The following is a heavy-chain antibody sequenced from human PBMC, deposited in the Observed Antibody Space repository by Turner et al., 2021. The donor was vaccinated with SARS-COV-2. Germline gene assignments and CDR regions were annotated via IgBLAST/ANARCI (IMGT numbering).Heavy chain of an antibody. Sequence: QLQLQESGPGLVRPSETLSLTCPVSGGSTSRSSYYWGWIRQPPGKGLEWIGSSHYSGSTYYNPSLKSRVTMSVDTSKNQFSLKLTSVTAADTAVYYCARQERGKKWRIVATERGHWFDPWGQGTLVTVSS. CDR3: ARQERGKKWRIVATERGHWFDP. CDR1: GGSTSRSSYY. CDR2: SHYSGST. D-gene: IGHD5-12*01. V-gene: IGHV4-39*01. J-gene: IGHJ5*02.